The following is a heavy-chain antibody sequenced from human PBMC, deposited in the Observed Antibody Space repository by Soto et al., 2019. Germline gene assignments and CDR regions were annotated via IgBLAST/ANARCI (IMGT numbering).Heavy chain of an antibody. Sequence: SQTLSLTCAISGDSVSSTSTAWSWIRQSPSRGLEWLGRTYYRSNWYTDYAVSVKSRITISPDTSKNQFSLQLNSVTPEDTAVYYCARGSYYSGWVWGQGTLVTVSS. CDR1: GDSVSSTSTA. CDR2: TYYRSNWYT. V-gene: IGHV6-1*01. CDR3: ARGSYYSGWV. J-gene: IGHJ4*02. D-gene: IGHD6-19*01.